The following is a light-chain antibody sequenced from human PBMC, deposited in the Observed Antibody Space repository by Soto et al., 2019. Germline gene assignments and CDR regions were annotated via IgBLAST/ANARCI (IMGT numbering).Light chain of an antibody. CDR1: SSDVGTYEY. CDR2: DVS. J-gene: IGLJ2*01. V-gene: IGLV2-14*03. CDR3: SSYASNGDVL. Sequence: QSALTQPASVSGSPGQSITISCTGTSSDVGTYEYVSWYQHHPGKAPKLMIYDVSNRPSGVSDRFSGSKSGNTASLTISGLQAEDEADYYCSSYASNGDVLFGRGTKVTVL.